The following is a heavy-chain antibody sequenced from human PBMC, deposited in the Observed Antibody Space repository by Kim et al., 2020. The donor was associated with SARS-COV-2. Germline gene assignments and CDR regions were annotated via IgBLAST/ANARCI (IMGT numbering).Heavy chain of an antibody. CDR3: ARDGIAATQRYDY. J-gene: IGHJ4*02. CDR1: GYMFTSYG. Sequence: ASVKVSCKASGYMFTSYGISWVRQAPGQGLEWMGWISAYNGNTNFALKFQDRVTLTTDTSTSTAYMELRSLTSDDTAVYYCARDGIAATQRYDYWGQGTLVTVSS. V-gene: IGHV1-18*01. CDR2: ISAYNGNT. D-gene: IGHD6-13*01.